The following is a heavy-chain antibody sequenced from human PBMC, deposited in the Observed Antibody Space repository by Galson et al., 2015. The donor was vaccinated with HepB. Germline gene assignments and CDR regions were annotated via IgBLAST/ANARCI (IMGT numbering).Heavy chain of an antibody. J-gene: IGHJ5*02. CDR3: ARGALVVVVDATQNNWFDP. CDR2: ISAYNRNT. V-gene: IGHV1-18*01. Sequence: SVKVSCKASGYTFYSYSITWVRQAPGQGLEWMGWISAYNRNTDYARQLQGRVTMTTNTSTSTAYMELKSLRSDDTAVYYCARGALVVVVDATQNNWFDPWGQGTRVTASS. CDR1: GYTFYSYS. D-gene: IGHD2-15*01.